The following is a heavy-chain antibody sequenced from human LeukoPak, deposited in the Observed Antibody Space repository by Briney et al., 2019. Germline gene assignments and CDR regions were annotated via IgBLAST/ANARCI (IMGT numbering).Heavy chain of an antibody. Sequence: ASVKVSCKASGGTFSSYAISWVRQAPGQGLEWMGGIIPIFGTANYAQKFQGRVTITTDESTSTAYMELSSLRSEDTAVYYCAYYESWGPGSWGQGTLVTVSS. V-gene: IGHV1-69*05. CDR3: AYYESWGPGS. D-gene: IGHD1-26*01. CDR2: IIPIFGTA. CDR1: GGTFSSYA. J-gene: IGHJ4*02.